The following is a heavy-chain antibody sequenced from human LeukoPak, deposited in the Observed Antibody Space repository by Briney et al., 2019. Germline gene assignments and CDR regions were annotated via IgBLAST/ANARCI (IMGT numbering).Heavy chain of an antibody. V-gene: IGHV1-69*04. CDR1: GGTFSSYA. J-gene: IGHJ4*02. CDR3: ARDQEAYCGGDCYKPLRY. D-gene: IGHD2-21*02. CDR2: IIPILGIA. Sequence: GASVKVSCKASGGTFSSYAISWVRQAPGQGLEWMGRIIPILGIANYAQKFQGRVTITADKSTSTAYMELSSLRSEDTAVYYCARDQEAYCGGDCYKPLRYWGQGTLVTVSS.